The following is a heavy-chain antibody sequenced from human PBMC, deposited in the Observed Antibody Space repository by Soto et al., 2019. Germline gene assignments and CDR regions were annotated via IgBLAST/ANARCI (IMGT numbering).Heavy chain of an antibody. Sequence: AGVTVSRMASGYTFTSYGISGVRQAAGQEREGVGWIRAYNGNTNYPQMLQGRVTMTTDTSTKTAYTELRSLRSDDPAVYYCASSDDSSGYGQSDAFDIWGQGTMVTVSS. CDR2: IRAYNGNT. D-gene: IGHD3-22*01. CDR1: GYTFTSYG. CDR3: ASSDDSSGYGQSDAFDI. J-gene: IGHJ3*02. V-gene: IGHV1-18*01.